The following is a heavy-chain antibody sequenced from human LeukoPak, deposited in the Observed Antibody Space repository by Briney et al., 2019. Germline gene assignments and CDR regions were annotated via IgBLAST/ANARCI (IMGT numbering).Heavy chain of an antibody. Sequence: ASVKVSCKASGYTFTSYYIHWVRQAPGQGLEWMGIINPSGGSTSYAQKSQGRVTMTRDTSTSTVYMELSSLRSEDTAVYYCARFPNTAMVMGLEYYYYGMDVWGQGTTVTVSS. CDR2: INPSGGST. CDR1: GYTFTSYY. D-gene: IGHD5-18*01. J-gene: IGHJ6*02. CDR3: ARFPNTAMVMGLEYYYYGMDV. V-gene: IGHV1-46*01.